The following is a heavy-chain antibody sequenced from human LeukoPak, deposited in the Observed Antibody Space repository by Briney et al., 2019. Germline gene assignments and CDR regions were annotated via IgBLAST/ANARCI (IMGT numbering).Heavy chain of an antibody. V-gene: IGHV5-51*01. CDR3: ARWGGYCTGGSCYPLYYFDS. J-gene: IGHJ4*02. D-gene: IGHD2-15*01. CDR1: GYSFTSYW. CDR2: LHPPDSDT. Sequence: GESLKISCKGSGYSFTSYWIGCVRQMPVKGLEWMRILHPPDSDTRYSPSFQGQVTISADKSINTAYLQWNSLKASDTAMYYCARWGGYCTGGSCYPLYYFDSWGQGTLVTVSS.